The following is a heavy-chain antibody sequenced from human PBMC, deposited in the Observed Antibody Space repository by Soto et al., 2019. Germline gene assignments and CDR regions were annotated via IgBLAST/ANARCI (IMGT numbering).Heavy chain of an antibody. CDR3: AKGGDDCSGGTCYYYYYGMDV. CDR1: GFTFSSFA. J-gene: IGHJ6*02. V-gene: IGHV3-23*01. CDR2: ISGSGGNT. D-gene: IGHD2-15*01. Sequence: GSLRLSCAASGFTFSSFAVNWVRQSPGKGLEWVSGISGSGGNTYYADSVKGRFTISRDNSKNTLSLQMNSLRAEDTGVYYCAKGGDDCSGGTCYYYYYGMDVWGQGTTVTVSS.